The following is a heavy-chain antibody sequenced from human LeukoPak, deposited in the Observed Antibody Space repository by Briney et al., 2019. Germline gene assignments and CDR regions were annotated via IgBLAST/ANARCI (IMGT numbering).Heavy chain of an antibody. J-gene: IGHJ4*02. V-gene: IGHV3-30*14. Sequence: GGSLRLSCAASGFIFNSYAIYWVRQAPGKGLEWVAVISYDGSNKFYADSVKGRFTISRDNSKNTLYLQMNSLRAEDTAVYYCARDLAAGTDYWGQGTLVTVSS. CDR2: ISYDGSNK. D-gene: IGHD6-13*01. CDR3: ARDLAAGTDY. CDR1: GFIFNSYA.